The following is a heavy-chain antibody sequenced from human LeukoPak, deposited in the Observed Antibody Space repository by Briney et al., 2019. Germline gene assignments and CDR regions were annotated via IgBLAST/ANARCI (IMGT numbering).Heavy chain of an antibody. Sequence: SETLSLTCTVSGYSIRSGYYWGWIRQPPGKGLEWIGSIYHSGSTYYNPPLKSRVTISVDTSKNQFSLKLSSVTAADTAVYYCARVFNGSGWYWDYYYYYYMDVWGKGTTVTVSS. CDR2: IYHSGST. CDR1: GYSIRSGYY. V-gene: IGHV4-38-2*02. J-gene: IGHJ6*03. CDR3: ARVFNGSGWYWDYYYYYYMDV. D-gene: IGHD6-19*01.